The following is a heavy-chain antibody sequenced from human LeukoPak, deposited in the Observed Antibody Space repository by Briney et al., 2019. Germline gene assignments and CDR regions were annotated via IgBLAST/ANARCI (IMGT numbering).Heavy chain of an antibody. V-gene: IGHV3-21*01. CDR2: ISSSSYI. J-gene: IGHJ4*02. D-gene: IGHD3-16*01. Sequence: GGSLRLSCAASGFTFSSYSMNWVRQAPGKGLEWVSSISSSSYIYYADSVKGRFTISRDNAKNSLYLQMNSLRAEDTAVYYCARETEGGALDYWGQGTLVTVSS. CDR1: GFTFSSYS. CDR3: ARETEGGALDY.